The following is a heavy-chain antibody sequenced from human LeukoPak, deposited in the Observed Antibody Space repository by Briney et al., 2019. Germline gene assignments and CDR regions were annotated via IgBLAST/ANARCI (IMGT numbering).Heavy chain of an antibody. CDR2: ISISGSKT. CDR3: ANEIRPNDY. CDR1: GFTSSSYA. Sequence: GGSLRLSCAASGFTSSSYAMTWVRQAPGKGLEWVSAISISGSKTYYADSVKGRFTISRDNSKNTLYLQMNSLRAEDTAVYYCANEIRPNDYWGQGTQVTVSS. D-gene: IGHD4-17*01. V-gene: IGHV3-23*01. J-gene: IGHJ4*02.